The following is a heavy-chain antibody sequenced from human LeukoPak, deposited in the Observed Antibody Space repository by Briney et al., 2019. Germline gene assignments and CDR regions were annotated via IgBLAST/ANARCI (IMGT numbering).Heavy chain of an antibody. CDR2: IIPIFGTA. V-gene: IGHV1-69*13. D-gene: IGHD6-19*01. J-gene: IGHJ4*02. Sequence: ASVKVSCKASGGTFSSYAISWVRQAPGQGLEWMGGIIPIFGTANYAQKFQGRVTITADESTSTAYMELSGLRSEDTAVYYCARVSSGWYHFDYWGQGTLVTVSS. CDR1: GGTFSSYA. CDR3: ARVSSGWYHFDY.